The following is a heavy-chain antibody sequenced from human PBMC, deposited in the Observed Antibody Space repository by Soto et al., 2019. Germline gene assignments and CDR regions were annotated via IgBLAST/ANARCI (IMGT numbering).Heavy chain of an antibody. D-gene: IGHD2-2*01. CDR1: GFTFSSYS. Sequence: GGSLRLSCAASGFTFSSYSMNWVRQAPGKGLEWVSYISSSSSTIYYVDSVKGRFTISRDNAKNSLYLQMNSLRAEDTAVYYCASLGYCSSTSCYAEDHYYYYYMDVWGKGTTVTVSS. CDR3: ASLGYCSSTSCYAEDHYYYYYMDV. CDR2: ISSSSSTI. J-gene: IGHJ6*03. V-gene: IGHV3-48*01.